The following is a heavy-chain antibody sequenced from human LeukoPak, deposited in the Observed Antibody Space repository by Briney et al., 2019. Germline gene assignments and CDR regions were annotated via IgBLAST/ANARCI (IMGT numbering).Heavy chain of an antibody. D-gene: IGHD6-19*01. CDR1: VFTFDEYA. J-gene: IGHJ4*02. Sequence: GSSLRLSCAASVFTFDEYAMHWVRQAPGKALEWVSGISWNSGTIGYADSVRGRFTISRDNAKNSLYLQMDNLRAEDTAFYYCSKGGFRAWYSDDWGQGTLVTVSS. V-gene: IGHV3-9*01. CDR2: ISWNSGTI. CDR3: SKGGFRAWYSDD.